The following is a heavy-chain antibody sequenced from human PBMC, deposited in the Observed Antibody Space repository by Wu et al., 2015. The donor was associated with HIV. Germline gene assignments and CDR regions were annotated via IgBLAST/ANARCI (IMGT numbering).Heavy chain of an antibody. CDR1: GYTFTGYY. Sequence: QVQLVQSGAEVKKPGASVKVSCKASGYTFTGYYMHWVRQAPGQGLEWMGWINPNSGGTNYAQKFQGRVTMTRDTSISTAYMELSRLRSDDTAVYYCARTRGSGSYIPNLDYWGQGTLVTVSS. CDR3: ARTRGSGSYIPNLDY. D-gene: IGHD3-10*01. J-gene: IGHJ4*02. V-gene: IGHV1-2*02. CDR2: INPNSGGT.